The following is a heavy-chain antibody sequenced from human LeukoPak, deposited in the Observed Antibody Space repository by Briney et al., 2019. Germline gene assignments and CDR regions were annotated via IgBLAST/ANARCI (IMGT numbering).Heavy chain of an antibody. Sequence: GESLKISCKVSGYIFTSYWISWVRQMPGKGLEWMGIIDPGDSDTRYSPSFQGQVTISADKSISTAYLQWSSMKASATDMYYCARGSSSWYFDYWGQGILVTVSS. V-gene: IGHV5-51*01. CDR2: IDPGDSDT. J-gene: IGHJ4*02. D-gene: IGHD6-13*01. CDR3: ARGSSSWYFDY. CDR1: GYIFTSYW.